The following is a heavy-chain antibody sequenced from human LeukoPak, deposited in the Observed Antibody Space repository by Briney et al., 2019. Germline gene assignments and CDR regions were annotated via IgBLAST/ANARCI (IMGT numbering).Heavy chain of an antibody. CDR2: IFPDDSDT. V-gene: IGHV5-51*01. D-gene: IGHD3-16*01. J-gene: IGHJ5*02. Sequence: GESLKISCKASGYTFTDYWIGWVRQMPGKGLEWMGVIFPDDSDTRYSPSFQGQVTISADKSITTAYLQWSSLKASDTAMYYCAKYPAAGPRWGEYNWFDPWGQGTLVTVSS. CDR1: GYTFTDYW. CDR3: AKYPAAGPRWGEYNWFDP.